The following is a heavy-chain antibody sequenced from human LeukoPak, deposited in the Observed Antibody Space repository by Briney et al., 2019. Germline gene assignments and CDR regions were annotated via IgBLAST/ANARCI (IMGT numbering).Heavy chain of an antibody. CDR3: AKGIYSSGWSYFDY. V-gene: IGHV3-23*01. J-gene: IGHJ4*01. CDR1: GFTFSNSA. CDR2: LSGSGITT. Sequence: PGGSLRLSCAASGFTFSNSAMSWVRQAPGKGLEWVSTLSGSGITTYYADPVKGRFTISRDNSKNTPYLQMNSLRAEDTAVFYCAKGIYSSGWSYFDYWGHGTLVTVSS. D-gene: IGHD6-19*01.